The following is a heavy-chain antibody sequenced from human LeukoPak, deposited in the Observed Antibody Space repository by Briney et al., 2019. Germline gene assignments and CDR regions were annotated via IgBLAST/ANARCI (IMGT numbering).Heavy chain of an antibody. CDR1: GFTFSRYA. D-gene: IGHD6-19*01. V-gene: IGHV3-23*01. CDR3: AKSYMNGWFYFDY. CDR2: SSDSGGST. J-gene: IGHJ4*02. Sequence: GGSLRLSCAASGFTFSRYAMSWVRQAPGKGLEWVSISSDSGGSTYYADSVKGRFTISRDNTKNTLFLQMRSLRAEDTAVYFCAKSYMNGWFYFDYWGQGTVVTVSS.